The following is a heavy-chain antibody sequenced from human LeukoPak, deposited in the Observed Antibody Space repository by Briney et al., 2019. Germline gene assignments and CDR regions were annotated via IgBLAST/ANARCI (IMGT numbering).Heavy chain of an antibody. J-gene: IGHJ4*02. CDR2: ISSSSSYI. D-gene: IGHD3-16*01. CDR1: GFTFSSYS. V-gene: IGHV3-21*01. CDR3: ARAKRYGSPFDY. Sequence: AGGSLRLSCAVSGFTFSSYSMNWVRQAPGKGLEWVSSISSSSSYIYYADSVKGRFTISRDNAKNSLYLQMNSLRAEDTAVYYCARAKRYGSPFDYWGQGTLVTVSS.